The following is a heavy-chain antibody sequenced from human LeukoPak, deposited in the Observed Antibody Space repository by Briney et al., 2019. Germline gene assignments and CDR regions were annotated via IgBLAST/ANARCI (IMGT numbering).Heavy chain of an antibody. CDR3: ARHKLLWFGELFQGNAFDI. V-gene: IGHV4-38-2*01. CDR1: GYSISSGYY. Sequence: PSETLSPTCAVSGYSISSGYYWGWIRQPPGKGLEWIGSIYHSGSTYYNPSLKSRVTISVDTSKNQFSLKLSSVTAADTAVYYCARHKLLWFGELFQGNAFDIWGQGTMVTVSS. J-gene: IGHJ3*02. CDR2: IYHSGST. D-gene: IGHD3-10*01.